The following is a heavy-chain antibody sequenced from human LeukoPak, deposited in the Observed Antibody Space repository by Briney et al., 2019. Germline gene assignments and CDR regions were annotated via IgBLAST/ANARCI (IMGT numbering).Heavy chain of an antibody. D-gene: IGHD6-13*01. Sequence: TLSLTCTVSXGXXSSXSYYXGXIXXPXGXXXXXXXXXYXSGTTYYNPSLKSRVPISVDTSKNQFSLKLSSVTAADTAVYYCARSEDSSSWPAVYYYGMDVWGQGTTVTVSS. CDR2: XYXSGTT. CDR3: ARSEDSSSWPAVYYYGMDV. CDR1: XGXXSSXSYY. J-gene: IGHJ6*02. V-gene: IGHV4-39*01.